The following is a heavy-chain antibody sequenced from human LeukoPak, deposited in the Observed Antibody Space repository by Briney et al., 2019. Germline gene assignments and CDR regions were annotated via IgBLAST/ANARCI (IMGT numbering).Heavy chain of an antibody. V-gene: IGHV4-61*02. D-gene: IGHD1-20*01. CDR3: ARSKGSLTGTQLLGFDR. CDR1: GGSISSGSYY. J-gene: IGHJ5*02. Sequence: SETLSLTCSVSGGSISSGSYYWNWIRQPAGKRLEWIGRIYSRGGTEYNPSLKSRGTIAVDPSKNQFSLKLSSVTAADTAVYYCARSKGSLTGTQLLGFDRWGQGTLVTVSS. CDR2: IYSRGGT.